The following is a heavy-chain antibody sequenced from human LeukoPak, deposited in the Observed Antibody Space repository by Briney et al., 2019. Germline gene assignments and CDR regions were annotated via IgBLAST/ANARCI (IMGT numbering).Heavy chain of an antibody. J-gene: IGHJ4*02. D-gene: IGHD3-3*01. CDR2: ISGSGGST. Sequence: PGGSLRLSCAASGFTFSSYAMSWVRQAPGKGLEWVSAISGSGGSTYYADSVKGRFTISRDNSKNTLYLQMNSLRAEDTAVYYCAKDLYYDFWSGYSDWGQGTLVTVSS. CDR3: AKDLYYDFWSGYSD. CDR1: GFTFSSYA. V-gene: IGHV3-23*01.